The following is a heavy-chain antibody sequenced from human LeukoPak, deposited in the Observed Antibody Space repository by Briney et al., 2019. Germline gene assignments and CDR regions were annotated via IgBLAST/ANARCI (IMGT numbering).Heavy chain of an antibody. V-gene: IGHV3-30*18. J-gene: IGHJ4*02. CDR2: ISYDGSNK. D-gene: IGHD5-18*01. Sequence: GGSLRLPCAASGFTFSSYGMHWVRQAPGKGLEWVAVISYDGSNKYYADSVKGRFTISRDNSKNTLYLQMNSLRAEDTAVYYCAKDSASRGYSYGLFDYWGQGTLVTVSS. CDR3: AKDSASRGYSYGLFDY. CDR1: GFTFSSYG.